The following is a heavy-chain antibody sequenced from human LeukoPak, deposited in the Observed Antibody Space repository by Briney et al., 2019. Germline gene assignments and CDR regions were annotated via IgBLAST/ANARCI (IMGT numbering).Heavy chain of an antibody. D-gene: IGHD4-17*01. CDR1: GGSISSSSYY. CDR2: IYYSGST. V-gene: IGHV4-39*07. J-gene: IGHJ5*02. CDR3: ARETGDYGERGWFDP. Sequence: PSETLSLTCTVSGGSISSSSYYWGWIRQPPGKGLEWIGSIYYSGSTYYNPSLKSRVTISVDTSKNQFSLKLSSVTAADTAVYYCARETGDYGERGWFDPWGQGTLVTVSS.